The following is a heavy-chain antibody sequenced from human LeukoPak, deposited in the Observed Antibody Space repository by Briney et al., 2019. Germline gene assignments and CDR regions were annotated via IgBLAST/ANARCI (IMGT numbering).Heavy chain of an antibody. CDR3: AKDGHSSAYYFDY. Sequence: RRSLRLSCAASGFTFSSYGMHWVRQAPGKGLEWVAVIWYDGSNKYYADSVKGRFTISRDNSKNTLYLQMNSLRAEDTAVYYCAKDGHSSAYYFDYWGQGTLVTVSS. CDR2: IWYDGSNK. CDR1: GFTFSSYG. V-gene: IGHV3-33*06. D-gene: IGHD3-22*01. J-gene: IGHJ4*02.